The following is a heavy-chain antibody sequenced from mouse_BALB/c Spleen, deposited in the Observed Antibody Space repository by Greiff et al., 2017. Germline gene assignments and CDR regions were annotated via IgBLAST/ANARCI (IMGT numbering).Heavy chain of an antibody. CDR3: ARSYYGSLDY. Sequence: VQVVESGPGLVAPSQSLSITCTVSGFSLTSYGVHWVRQSPGKGLEWLGVIWSGGSTDYYAAFISRLSISKDNSKSQVFFKMNSLPANDTAIYYCARSYYGSLDYWGQGTTLTVSA. J-gene: IGHJ2*01. CDR2: IWSGGST. CDR1: GFSLTSYG. V-gene: IGHV2-2*02. D-gene: IGHD1-1*01.